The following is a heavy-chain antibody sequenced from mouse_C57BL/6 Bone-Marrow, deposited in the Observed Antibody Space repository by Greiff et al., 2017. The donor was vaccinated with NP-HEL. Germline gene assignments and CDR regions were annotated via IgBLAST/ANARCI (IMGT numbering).Heavy chain of an antibody. D-gene: IGHD2-4*01. V-gene: IGHV5-15*01. CDR2: ISNLAYSI. CDR3: ARQAGNYERFAY. J-gene: IGHJ3*01. CDR1: GFTFSDYG. Sequence: EVMLVESGGGLVQPGGSLKLSCAASGFTFSDYGMAWVRQAPRKGPEWVAFISNLAYSIYYADTVTGRLTNSRENAKNTLDLEMSSMRSEDTAMYYCARQAGNYERFAYWGQGTLVTVSA.